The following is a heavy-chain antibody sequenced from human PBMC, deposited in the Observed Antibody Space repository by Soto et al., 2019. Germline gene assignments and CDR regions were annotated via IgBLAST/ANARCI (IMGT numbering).Heavy chain of an antibody. CDR2: ISYDGNTK. V-gene: IGHV3-30-3*01. Sequence: QVQLVESGGGVVQPGRSLRLSCAASGFIFSGYAMHWVRQAPGKGLEWVAVISYDGNTKYYADSVKGRFTVSRDNSKNTLYVQMINLSAEDTAMYYCSKETSAYEIDYWGQGNLVTVSS. CDR3: SKETSAYEIDY. J-gene: IGHJ4*02. D-gene: IGHD5-12*01. CDR1: GFIFSGYA.